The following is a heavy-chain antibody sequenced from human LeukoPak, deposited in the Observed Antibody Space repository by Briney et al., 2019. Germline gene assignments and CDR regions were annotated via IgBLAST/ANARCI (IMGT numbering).Heavy chain of an antibody. V-gene: IGHV3-66*01. CDR3: VRSVFS. J-gene: IGHJ5*02. CDR1: GFTVNNEY. Sequence: GGSLRLFCAASGFTVNNEYMYWVRQAPGGGLECFSLIYADGRTHYTDSVRGRFTISRDNSTNTVDLQMNRLRAEDTAVYFCVRSVFSWGQGTRVSLS. D-gene: IGHD2-8*01. CDR2: IYADGRT.